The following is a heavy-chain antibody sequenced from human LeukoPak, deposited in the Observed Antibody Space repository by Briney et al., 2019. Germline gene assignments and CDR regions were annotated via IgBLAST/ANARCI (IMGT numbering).Heavy chain of an antibody. J-gene: IGHJ4*02. Sequence: GGSLRLSCAASGFTFSSYAMSWVRQAPGKGLEWVSAISQSGGSTYYADSVKSRFTISRDNSNNTLYLQMNSLRAEDTAVYYCAKEHSGYEIAVADYWGQGTLVT. CDR2: ISQSGGST. V-gene: IGHV3-23*01. CDR1: GFTFSSYA. CDR3: AKEHSGYEIAVADY. D-gene: IGHD5-12*01.